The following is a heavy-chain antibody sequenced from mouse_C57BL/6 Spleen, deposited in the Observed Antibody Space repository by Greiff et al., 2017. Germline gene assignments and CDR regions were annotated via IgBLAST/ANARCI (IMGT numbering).Heavy chain of an antibody. Sequence: QVQLPQSGAELVKPGASVKISCKASGYAFSSYWMNWVKQRPGKGLEWIGPFYPGDGDTNYNGKFKGKATLTADKSSSTAYMQLSSLTSEDSAVYFCARSSSGYAMDYWGQGTSVTVSS. V-gene: IGHV1-80*01. J-gene: IGHJ4*01. CDR3: ARSSSGYAMDY. D-gene: IGHD3-2*02. CDR2: FYPGDGDT. CDR1: GYAFSSYW.